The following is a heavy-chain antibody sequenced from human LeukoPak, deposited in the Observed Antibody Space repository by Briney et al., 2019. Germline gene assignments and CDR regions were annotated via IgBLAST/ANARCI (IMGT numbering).Heavy chain of an antibody. Sequence: GGSLRLSCAASGFTCSDYYMSWLRQAPGKGLEWVSYISSSGSTIYYADSVKGRFTISRDNAKNSLYLQMNSLRAEDTAVYYCAREVVPAALPSPDAFDIWGQGTMVTVSS. CDR2: ISSSGSTI. D-gene: IGHD2-2*01. J-gene: IGHJ3*02. CDR1: GFTCSDYY. CDR3: AREVVPAALPSPDAFDI. V-gene: IGHV3-11*01.